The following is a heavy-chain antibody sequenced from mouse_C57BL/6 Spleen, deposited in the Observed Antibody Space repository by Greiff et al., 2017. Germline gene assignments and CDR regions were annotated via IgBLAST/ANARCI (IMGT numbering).Heavy chain of an antibody. CDR1: GYAFSSSW. CDR2: IYPGDGDT. J-gene: IGHJ4*01. Sequence: VHLVESGPELVKPGASVKISCKASGYAFSSSWMNWVKQRPGKGLEWIGRIYPGDGDTNYNGTFKGKATLTADKSSSTAYMQLSSLTSEDSAVYFCARSESYYSYAMDYWGQGTSVTVSS. D-gene: IGHD2-12*01. V-gene: IGHV1-82*01. CDR3: ARSESYYSYAMDY.